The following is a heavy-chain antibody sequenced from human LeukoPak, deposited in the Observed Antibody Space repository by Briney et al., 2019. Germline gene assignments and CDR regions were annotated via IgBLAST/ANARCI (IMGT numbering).Heavy chain of an antibody. Sequence: ASVKVSCKACGYTLTSYDINWVRQATGQGLEWMGWMNPNSGNTGYAQKFQGRVTMTRHTSISTAYMELSSLRSEDTAVYYCARSSVGSGWYGMGYWGQGTLVSVSS. D-gene: IGHD6-19*01. CDR2: MNPNSGNT. CDR1: GYTLTSYD. J-gene: IGHJ4*02. CDR3: ARSSVGSGWYGMGY. V-gene: IGHV1-8*01.